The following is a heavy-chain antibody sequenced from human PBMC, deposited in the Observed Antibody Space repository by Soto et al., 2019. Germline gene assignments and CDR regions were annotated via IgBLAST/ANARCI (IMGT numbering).Heavy chain of an antibody. CDR3: AEDARYDFWSGYYSP. D-gene: IGHD3-3*01. CDR2: ISGSGGST. Sequence: PGGSLRLSCAASGFTFSSYAMSWVRQAPGKGLEWVSAISGSGGSTYYADSVKGRFTISRDNSKNTLYLQMNSLRAEDTAVYYCAEDARYDFWSGYYSPWGQGTLVTVSS. CDR1: GFTFSSYA. J-gene: IGHJ5*02. V-gene: IGHV3-23*01.